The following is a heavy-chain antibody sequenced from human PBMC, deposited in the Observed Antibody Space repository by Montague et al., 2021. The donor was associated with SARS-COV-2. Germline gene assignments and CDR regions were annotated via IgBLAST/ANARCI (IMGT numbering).Heavy chain of an antibody. J-gene: IGHJ3*02. Sequence: PALVKPTQTLTLTCTLSGFSLNTSGVGVGWIRQPPGKALEWLALIYWDDDKPYSPSLKSRLTITKDTSKNQVVLTMTNMDPVDTATYYCARIWGATRGDAFDIWGQGTMVTVSS. CDR1: GFSLNTSGVG. D-gene: IGHD1-26*01. CDR3: ARIWGATRGDAFDI. V-gene: IGHV2-5*02. CDR2: IYWDDDK.